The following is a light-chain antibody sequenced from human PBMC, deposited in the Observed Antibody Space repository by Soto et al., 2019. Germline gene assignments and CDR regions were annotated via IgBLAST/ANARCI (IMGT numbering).Light chain of an antibody. V-gene: IGLV2-11*01. CDR2: NVN. CDR1: SSDVGGYNY. CDR3: CSYAGSYTWV. Sequence: QSALAQPRSVSGSPGQSVTISCTGTSSDVGGYNYVSWYQQHPGKAPKLIIYNVNKRPSGVPDRFSGSKSGNTASLTFSGLQAVDKADYYCCSYAGSYTWVFGGGTKLTVL. J-gene: IGLJ3*02.